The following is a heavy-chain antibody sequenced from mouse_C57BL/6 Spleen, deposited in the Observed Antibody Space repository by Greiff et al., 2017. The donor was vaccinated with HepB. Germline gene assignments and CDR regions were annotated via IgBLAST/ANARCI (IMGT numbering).Heavy chain of an antibody. D-gene: IGHD3-2*02. CDR2: IDPSDSYT. CDR1: GYTFTSYW. V-gene: IGHV1-69*01. J-gene: IGHJ2*01. CDR3: ARLAAQAPDYFDY. Sequence: QVQLQQPGAELVMPGASVKLSCKASGYTFTSYWMHWVKQRPGQGLEWIGEIDPSDSYTNYNQKFKGKSTLTVDKSSSTAYMQLSSLTSEDSAVYYCARLAAQAPDYFDYWGQGTTLTVSS.